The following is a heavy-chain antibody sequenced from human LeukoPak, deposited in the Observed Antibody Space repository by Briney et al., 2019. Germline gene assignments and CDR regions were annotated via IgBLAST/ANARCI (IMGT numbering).Heavy chain of an antibody. CDR3: ARGGTMVRGVGLDP. D-gene: IGHD3-10*01. V-gene: IGHV3-21*01. J-gene: IGHJ5*02. CDR1: GFTFSSYS. CDR2: ISSSSSYI. Sequence: GGSLRLSCAASGFTFSSYSMNWVRQAPGKGLEWVSSISSSSSYIYYADSVKGRFTISRDNAKNSLYLQMNSLRAEDTAVYYCARGGTMVRGVGLDPWGQGTLVTVSS.